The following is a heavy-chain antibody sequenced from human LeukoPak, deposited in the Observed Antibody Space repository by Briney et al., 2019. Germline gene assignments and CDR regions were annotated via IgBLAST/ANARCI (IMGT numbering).Heavy chain of an antibody. CDR1: GGSISSYY. CDR3: ARSELLWFGGVNSGFDY. J-gene: IGHJ4*02. CDR2: VYYSGST. Sequence: SETLSLTCTVSGGSISSYYWSWIRQPPGKGLEWIGYVYYSGSTNYNPSLKSRVTISVDTSKNQFSLKLSCVTAADTAVYYCARSELLWFGGVNSGFDYWGQGTLVTVSS. D-gene: IGHD3-10*01. V-gene: IGHV4-59*01.